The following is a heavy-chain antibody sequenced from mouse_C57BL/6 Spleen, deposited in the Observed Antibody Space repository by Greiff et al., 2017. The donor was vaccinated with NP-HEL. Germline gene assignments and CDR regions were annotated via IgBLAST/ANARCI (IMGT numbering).Heavy chain of an antibody. V-gene: IGHV1-64*01. J-gene: IGHJ2*01. CDR1: GYTFTSYW. Sequence: QVQLKQPGAELVKPGASVKLSCKASGYTFTSYWMHWVKQRPGQGLEWIGMIHPNSGSTNYNEKFKSKATLTVDKSSSTAYMQLSSLTSEDSAVYYCARDYYGSSYGYWGQGTTLTVSS. CDR2: IHPNSGST. D-gene: IGHD1-1*01. CDR3: ARDYYGSSYGY.